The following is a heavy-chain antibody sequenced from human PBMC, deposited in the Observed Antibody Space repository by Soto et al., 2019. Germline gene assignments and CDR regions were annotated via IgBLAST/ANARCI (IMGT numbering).Heavy chain of an antibody. D-gene: IGHD1-26*01. CDR2: ISSSSSYI. CDR3: AREGDGPPRDFDY. J-gene: IGHJ4*02. CDR1: GFTFSSYS. V-gene: IGHV3-21*01. Sequence: GGSLRLSCAASGFTFSSYSMNWVRQAPGKGLEWVSSISSSSSYIYYADSVKGRFTISRDNAKNSLYLQMNSLRAEDTAVYYCAREGDGPPRDFDYWGQGTLVTVSS.